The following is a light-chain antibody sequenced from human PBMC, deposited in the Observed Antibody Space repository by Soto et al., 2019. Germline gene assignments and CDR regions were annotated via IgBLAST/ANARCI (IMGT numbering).Light chain of an antibody. CDR1: QNIRSR. CDR3: QQYGRSPTT. J-gene: IGKJ1*01. CDR2: DAS. Sequence: DIQMTQSPSSLSASVGDRVTITCRASQNIRSRLAWFQQKPGKAPKLLIYDASSLESGVPQRFSGSGSGTDFTLTISRLEPEDFAVYYCQQYGRSPTTFGQGTKVDIK. V-gene: IGKV1-5*01.